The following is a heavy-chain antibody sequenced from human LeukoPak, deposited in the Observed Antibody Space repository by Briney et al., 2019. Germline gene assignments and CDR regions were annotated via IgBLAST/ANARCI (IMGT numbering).Heavy chain of an antibody. V-gene: IGHV1-69*04. CDR1: GGTFSSYA. CDR3: ARDRSDIVVVVADRNWFDP. D-gene: IGHD2-15*01. J-gene: IGHJ5*02. CDR2: IIPILGIA. Sequence: SVKVSCKASGGTFSSYAISWVGQAPGQGLEWMGRIIPILGIANYAQKFQGRVTITADKSTSTAYMELSSLRSEDTAVYYCARDRSDIVVVVADRNWFDPWGQGTLVTVSS.